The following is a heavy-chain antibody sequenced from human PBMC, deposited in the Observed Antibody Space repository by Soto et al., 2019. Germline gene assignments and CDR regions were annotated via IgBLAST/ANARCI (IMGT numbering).Heavy chain of an antibody. CDR3: AAEAFGDMTLGLNYYGMDV. CDR1: GFTFTSSA. CDR2: IVVGSGNT. J-gene: IGHJ6*02. D-gene: IGHD3-16*01. Sequence: QMQLVQSGPEVKKPGTSVKVSCKASGFTFTSSAVQWVRQARGQRLEWIGWIVVGSGNTNYAQKFQERVTITRDMSTSTAYMELSSLRSEDTAVYYCAAEAFGDMTLGLNYYGMDVWGQGTTVTVSS. V-gene: IGHV1-58*01.